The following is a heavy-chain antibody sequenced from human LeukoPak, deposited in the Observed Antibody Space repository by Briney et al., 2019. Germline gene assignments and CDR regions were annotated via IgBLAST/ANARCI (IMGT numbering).Heavy chain of an antibody. CDR1: GVSISSGGYS. Sequence: SESLSLTCAASGVSISSGGYSWSWIRPPPGKGLEWNGYINRSGSTYSNPSLKIGVTISVDRSKNQFSLTLSSVTAADTAVYSGARVYCSGGSCYSGVEYNWFDPWGQGTLVTVSS. D-gene: IGHD2-15*01. CDR3: ARVYCSGGSCYSGVEYNWFDP. J-gene: IGHJ5*02. CDR2: INRSGST. V-gene: IGHV4-30-2*01.